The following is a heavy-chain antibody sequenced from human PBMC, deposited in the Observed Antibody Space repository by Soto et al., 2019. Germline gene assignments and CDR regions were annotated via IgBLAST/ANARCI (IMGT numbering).Heavy chain of an antibody. J-gene: IGHJ6*03. D-gene: IGHD3-10*01. V-gene: IGHV3-33*01. Sequence: GGSLRLSCAASGFTFSSYGMHWVRQAPGKGLEWVAVIWYDGSNKYYADSVKGRFTISRDNSKNTLYLQMNSLRAEDTAVYYCARDSGVPRILDYMDVRGKGTTVTVSS. CDR3: ARDSGVPRILDYMDV. CDR2: IWYDGSNK. CDR1: GFTFSSYG.